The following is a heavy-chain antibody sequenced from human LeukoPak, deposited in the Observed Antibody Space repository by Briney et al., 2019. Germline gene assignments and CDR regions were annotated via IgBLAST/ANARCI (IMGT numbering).Heavy chain of an antibody. CDR1: GGSFSGYY. CDR3: AGEGYSGYDFGY. J-gene: IGHJ4*02. V-gene: IGHV4-34*01. CDR2: INHSGST. D-gene: IGHD5-12*01. Sequence: SETLSLTCAVYGGSFSGYYWSWIRQPPGKGLEWIGEINHSGSTNYNPSLKSRVTISVDTSKNQFSLKLSSVTAADTAVYYCAGEGYSGYDFGYWGQGTLVTVSS.